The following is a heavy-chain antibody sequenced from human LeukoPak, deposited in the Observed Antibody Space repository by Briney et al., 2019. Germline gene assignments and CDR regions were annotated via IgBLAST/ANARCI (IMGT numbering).Heavy chain of an antibody. CDR3: AKDKGNYYGSGSYEGTPGFDY. CDR1: GFTFSSYA. D-gene: IGHD3-10*01. J-gene: IGHJ4*02. V-gene: IGHV3-23*01. Sequence: GGSLRLSCAASGFTFSSYAMSWVRQAPGKGLEWVSAISGSGGSTYYADSVKGRFTISRDNSKNTLYLQMNSLRAEDTAVYYCAKDKGNYYGSGSYEGTPGFDYWGQRTLVTVSS. CDR2: ISGSGGST.